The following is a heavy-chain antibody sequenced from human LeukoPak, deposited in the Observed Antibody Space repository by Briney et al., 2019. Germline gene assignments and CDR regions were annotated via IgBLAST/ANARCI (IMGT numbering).Heavy chain of an antibody. CDR3: ASSGSYRFDY. V-gene: IGHV3-33*03. CDR2: MWSDGSET. D-gene: IGHD1-26*01. CDR1: GMNFSSFG. J-gene: IGHJ4*02. Sequence: GGSLRLSCAASGMNFSSFGMHWVRQAPGKGLEWLAVMWSDGSETFYSDSVRGRFTISRDNSKNSLYLQMNSLRDEDTAVYYCASSGSYRFDYWGQGTLVTVSS.